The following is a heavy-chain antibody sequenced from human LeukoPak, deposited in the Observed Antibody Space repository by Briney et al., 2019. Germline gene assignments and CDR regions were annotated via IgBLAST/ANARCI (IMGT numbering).Heavy chain of an antibody. V-gene: IGHV4-39*01. Sequence: PSETLSLTCTVSGGSISSSSYYWGWIRQPPGKGLEWVGSIYYSGSTYYKPSLKSRGTIPVDTSKNQFSLKLSSVTAADTAVYYCARLRDFWTDYWGQGTLVTVSS. D-gene: IGHD3/OR15-3a*01. J-gene: IGHJ4*02. CDR3: ARLRDFWTDY. CDR2: IYYSGST. CDR1: GGSISSSSYY.